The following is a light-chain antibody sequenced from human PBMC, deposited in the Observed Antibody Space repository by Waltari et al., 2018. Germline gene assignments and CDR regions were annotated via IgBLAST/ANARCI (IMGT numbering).Light chain of an antibody. Sequence: SPSSLSASVGDRVSITCRASQDISSSLAWFQQRPGKAPNLLLYSASTLQSGVPSRFSGSGSGTDYTLTISSLQPEDFVTYYCQQYFIYPHTFGQGTKLEIK. V-gene: IGKV1-NL1*01. CDR2: SAS. CDR3: QQYFIYPHT. CDR1: QDISSS. J-gene: IGKJ2*01.